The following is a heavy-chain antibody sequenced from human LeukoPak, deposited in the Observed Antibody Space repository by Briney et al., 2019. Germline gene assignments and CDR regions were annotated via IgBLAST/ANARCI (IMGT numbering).Heavy chain of an antibody. V-gene: IGHV1-46*01. CDR2: INPRGGST. Sequence: ASVKVSCKASGYTFTRNYMHWVRQAPGQGLEWMGIINPRGGSTTYAQKFQGRLTMTRDTSTSTVYMELSSLRSEDTAVYYCAREDADYIFSFDFWGQGTLVTVSS. J-gene: IGHJ4*02. CDR3: AREDADYIFSFDF. CDR1: GYTFTRNY. D-gene: IGHD4-17*01.